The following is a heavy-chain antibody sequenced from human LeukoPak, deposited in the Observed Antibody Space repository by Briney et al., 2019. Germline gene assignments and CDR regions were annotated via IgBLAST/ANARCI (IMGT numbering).Heavy chain of an antibody. V-gene: IGHV3-66*01. CDR2: IYSGGST. CDR3: ARAGGYSSVFDY. Sequence: GGSLRLSCAASGFTVSSNYMSWVRQAPGKGLEWVSVIYSGGSTYYADSVKGRFTISRDNSKNTLYLQMGSLRAEDMAVYYCARAGGYSSVFDYWGQGTLVTVSS. CDR1: GFTVSSNY. J-gene: IGHJ4*02. D-gene: IGHD6-25*01.